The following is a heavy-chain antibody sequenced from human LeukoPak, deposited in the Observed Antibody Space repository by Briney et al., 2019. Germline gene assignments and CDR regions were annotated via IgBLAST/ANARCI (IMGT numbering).Heavy chain of an antibody. CDR2: IIPIFGTA. V-gene: IGHV1-69*06. Sequence: SVKVSCKAFGYTFTSNYMHWVRQAPGQGLEWMGGIIPIFGTANYAQKFQGRVTITADKSTSTAYMELSSLRSEDTAVYYCASGGSYWNVLSFLDYWGQGTLVTVSS. J-gene: IGHJ4*02. CDR3: ASGGSYWNVLSFLDY. D-gene: IGHD3-16*01. CDR1: GYTFTSNY.